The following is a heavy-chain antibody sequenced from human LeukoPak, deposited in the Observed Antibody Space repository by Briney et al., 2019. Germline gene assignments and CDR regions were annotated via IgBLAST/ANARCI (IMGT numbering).Heavy chain of an antibody. CDR1: GDTFTGYY. CDR3: ARAGPFYTGGYLAY. V-gene: IGHV1-2*02. Sequence: ASVKVSCKASGDTFTGYYISWVRQAPGQGLEWMGGINPNSGDTNYAQKIQGRVTLTRDTSITTAYMELSRLTSDDTAVYYCARAGPFYTGGYLAYWGQGTLVSVSS. D-gene: IGHD2-2*02. CDR2: INPNSGDT. J-gene: IGHJ4*02.